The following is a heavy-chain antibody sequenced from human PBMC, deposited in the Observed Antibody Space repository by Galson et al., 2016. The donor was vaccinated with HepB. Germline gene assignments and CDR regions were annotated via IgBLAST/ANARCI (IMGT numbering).Heavy chain of an antibody. CDR1: GFTFNYYW. D-gene: IGHD6-13*01. CDR3: RAAVGSDGFDF. CDR2: IRQDGSDK. Sequence: SLRLSCAASGFTFNYYWMSWVRQAPGKGLEWVANIRQDGSDKYYVDSVKGRFTISRDNAKNSLYLQMNSLRAEDTAMYYCRAAVGSDGFDFWGQGTRVTVS. V-gene: IGHV3-7*03. J-gene: IGHJ3*01.